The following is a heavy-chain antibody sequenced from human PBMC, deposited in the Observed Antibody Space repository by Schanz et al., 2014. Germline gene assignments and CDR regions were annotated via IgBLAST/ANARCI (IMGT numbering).Heavy chain of an antibody. V-gene: IGHV1-18*01. CDR1: GYIFSSHG. Sequence: QLMQSGSEVRKPGASVKVSCKASGYIFSSHGMTWVRQAPGQGPELMGWINAHTGNTQYAQKFQGRVNMTRDTVTTTVHLELTRLRTDDTAIYYCARVHIATYHYNSPGAFDIWGQGTRVTVSS. CDR2: INAHTGNT. J-gene: IGHJ3*02. CDR3: ARVHIATYHYNSPGAFDI. D-gene: IGHD3-10*01.